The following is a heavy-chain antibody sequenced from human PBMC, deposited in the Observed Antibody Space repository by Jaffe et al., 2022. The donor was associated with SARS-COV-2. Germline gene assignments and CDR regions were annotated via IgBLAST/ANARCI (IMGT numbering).Heavy chain of an antibody. CDR2: ISGSGGST. D-gene: IGHD6-6*01. CDR1: GFTFSSYA. J-gene: IGHJ4*02. Sequence: EVQLLESGGGLVQPGGSLRLSCAASGFTFSSYAMSWVRQAPGKGLEWVSAISGSGGSTYYADSVKGRFTISRDNSKNTLYLQMNSLRAEDTAVYYCARLGGDSSSSWGYFDYWGQGTLVTVSS. CDR3: ARLGGDSSSSWGYFDY. V-gene: IGHV3-23*01.